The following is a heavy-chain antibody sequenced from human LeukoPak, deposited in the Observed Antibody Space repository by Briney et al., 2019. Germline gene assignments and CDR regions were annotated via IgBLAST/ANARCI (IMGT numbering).Heavy chain of an antibody. J-gene: IGHJ4*02. V-gene: IGHV4-39*01. CDR2: VYFSVGT. Sequence: SETLSLTCTVSGGSISSSSYYSGWIRHPPGEGREWIVRVYFSVGTSYNTSLKSRVTISVDTPRNQFSLKLRSLKPTHTPVYYCARPVVLRYFDRYYTDSWGQGNLVTVSS. D-gene: IGHD3-9*01. CDR1: GGSISSSSYY. CDR3: ARPVVLRYFDRYYTDS.